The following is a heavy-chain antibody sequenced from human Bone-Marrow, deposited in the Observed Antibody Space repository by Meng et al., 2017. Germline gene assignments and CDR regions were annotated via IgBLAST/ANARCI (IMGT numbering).Heavy chain of an antibody. CDR3: ARVYFDSPDP. V-gene: IGHV1-2*06. CDR2: INPKSGDT. D-gene: IGHD3-9*01. J-gene: IGHJ5*02. Sequence: QVQLVQSGAEVKKPGASVKVSCKPSGYNFPDYYIHWVRRAPGQGLEWMGRINPKSGDTHYAQKFQARVTMTGDTSISTAYMDLSGLRSEDTAVYYCARVYFDSPDPWGQGTLVTVSS. CDR1: GYNFPDYY.